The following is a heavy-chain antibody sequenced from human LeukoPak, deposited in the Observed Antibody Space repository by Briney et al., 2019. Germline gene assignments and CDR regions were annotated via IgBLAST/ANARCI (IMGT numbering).Heavy chain of an antibody. CDR2: ISYDGSNK. V-gene: IGHV3-30-3*01. J-gene: IGHJ4*02. CDR3: ARDHQGITMIVVVITSGLDY. Sequence: GRSLRLSCAASGFTFSSYAMHWVRQAPGKGLEWVAVISYDGSNKYYADPVKGRFTISRDNSKNTLYLQMNSLRAEDTAVYYCARDHQGITMIVVVITSGLDYWGQGTLVTVSS. CDR1: GFTFSSYA. D-gene: IGHD3-22*01.